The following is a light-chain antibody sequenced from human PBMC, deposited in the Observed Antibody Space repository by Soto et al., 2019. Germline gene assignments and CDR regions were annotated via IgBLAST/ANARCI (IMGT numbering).Light chain of an antibody. CDR3: QSYDSSLSGYV. J-gene: IGLJ1*01. CDR1: SSNIGAGYD. V-gene: IGLV1-40*01. Sequence: QSVLTQPPSVSGAPGQRVTISCTGSSSNIGAGYDVHWYQQLPGTAPKVLIYGNSNRPSGVPDRFSGSKSGTSASLAITGLQAEDVSDYYCQSYDSSLSGYVFGTGTNVTVL. CDR2: GNS.